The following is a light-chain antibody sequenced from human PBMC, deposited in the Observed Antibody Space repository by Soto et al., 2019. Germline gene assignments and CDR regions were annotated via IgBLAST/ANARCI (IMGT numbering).Light chain of an antibody. Sequence: QSALTQPASVSGSPGQSITISCTGTRNDVGGYNLVSWYQQHPGKVPKLMIYEDTKRPSGVSNRFSGSKSGNTASLTISGLQAEDEADYYCCSYAGTSTWVFGRGTKLTVL. J-gene: IGLJ3*02. CDR3: CSYAGTSTWV. CDR1: RNDVGGYNL. V-gene: IGLV2-23*01. CDR2: EDT.